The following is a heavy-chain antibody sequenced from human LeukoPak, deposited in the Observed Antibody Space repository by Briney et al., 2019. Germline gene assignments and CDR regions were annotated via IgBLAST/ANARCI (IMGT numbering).Heavy chain of an antibody. Sequence: PSETLSLTCIVSGGSISSSSWSWIRQSAGKGLEWIGRIYSSGSTDYNPSLKSRVTMSLDTSKKQFSLKLNSVTAADTAIYFCAREMSYYESSGYGTYIGLDWFDPWGQGTLVTVS. CDR2: IYSSGST. D-gene: IGHD3-22*01. CDR1: GGSISSSS. CDR3: AREMSYYESSGYGTYIGLDWFDP. J-gene: IGHJ5*02. V-gene: IGHV4-4*07.